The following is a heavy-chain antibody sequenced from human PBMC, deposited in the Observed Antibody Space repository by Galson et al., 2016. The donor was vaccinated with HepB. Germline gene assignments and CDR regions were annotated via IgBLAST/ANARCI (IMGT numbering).Heavy chain of an antibody. Sequence: QSGAEVKKPGESLKISCKGSGYSFTNYWIGWVRQMPGKGLEWMGIIYPGDSDIRYSPSFQGQVTISADTSISTAYLQWNSLKASDTAVYYCARSHDYGGYGFLGYFDYWGQGTLVTVSS. CDR1: GYSFTNYW. CDR3: ARSHDYGGYGFLGYFDY. CDR2: IYPGDSDI. J-gene: IGHJ4*02. V-gene: IGHV5-51*03. D-gene: IGHD4-17*01.